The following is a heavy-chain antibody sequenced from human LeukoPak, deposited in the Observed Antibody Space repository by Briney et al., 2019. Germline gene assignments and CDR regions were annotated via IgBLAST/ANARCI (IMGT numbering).Heavy chain of an antibody. V-gene: IGHV1-69*13. J-gene: IGHJ5*02. CDR1: GGTFSSYA. CDR2: IIPIFGTA. D-gene: IGHD2-15*01. Sequence: GASVKVSCKASGGTFSSYAISWVRQAPGQGLEWVGGIIPIFGTANYAQKFQGRVTITADESTSTAYMELSSLRSEDTAVYYCARVLAAGNWFDPWGQGTLVTVSS. CDR3: ARVLAAGNWFDP.